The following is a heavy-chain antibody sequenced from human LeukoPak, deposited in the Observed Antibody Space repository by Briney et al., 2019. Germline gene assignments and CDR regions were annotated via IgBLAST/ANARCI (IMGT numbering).Heavy chain of an antibody. Sequence: GGSLRLSCSVSGFIFSDYGFHWVRQAPGKGLEWVAVTRFDGSIKQYADSVKGRFTISRDDSKNTLYLQMNSLKSEDTAVYYCARWGGARQYYFDYWGRGTLVTVSS. CDR2: TRFDGSIK. V-gene: IGHV3-33*01. CDR3: ARWGGARQYYFDY. J-gene: IGHJ4*02. D-gene: IGHD3-16*01. CDR1: GFIFSDYG.